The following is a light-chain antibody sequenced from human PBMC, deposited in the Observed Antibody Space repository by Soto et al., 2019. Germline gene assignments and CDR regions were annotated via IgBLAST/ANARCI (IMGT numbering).Light chain of an antibody. Sequence: DIQMTQSPSSLSASVGDRVTLTCRASQGISNYLAWYQQKPGKLPTLLIYDASTLQSGVPSRCSGSGSGTDFTLTISSLQPADVATYYCQKYNTAPWTFGQGTKVEIK. J-gene: IGKJ1*01. CDR1: QGISNY. CDR3: QKYNTAPWT. CDR2: DAS. V-gene: IGKV1-27*01.